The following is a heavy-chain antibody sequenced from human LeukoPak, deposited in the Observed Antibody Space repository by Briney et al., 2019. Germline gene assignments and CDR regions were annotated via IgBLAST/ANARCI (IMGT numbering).Heavy chain of an antibody. V-gene: IGHV3-30*03. Sequence: GGSLRLSCAASGFTFSSYGMHWVRQAPGKGLEWVAVISYDGSNKYYADSVKGRFTISRDNAKNSLYLQMNSLRAEDTAVYYCARDPPGAHFDYWGQGTLVTVSS. D-gene: IGHD7-27*01. J-gene: IGHJ4*02. CDR2: ISYDGSNK. CDR1: GFTFSSYG. CDR3: ARDPPGAHFDY.